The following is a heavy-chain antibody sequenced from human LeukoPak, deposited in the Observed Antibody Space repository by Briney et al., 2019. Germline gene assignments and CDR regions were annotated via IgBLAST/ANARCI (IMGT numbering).Heavy chain of an antibody. J-gene: IGHJ4*02. CDR1: GGSISSYY. D-gene: IGHD2-15*01. Sequence: SETLSLTCTVSGGSISSYYWIWIRQPPGKGLERIGYIYYSGSTNYNPSLKSRVTIPVDTSKNQFSLKLSSVTAADTAVYYCARGRRAAPYDYWGQGTLVTVSS. CDR2: IYYSGST. V-gene: IGHV4-59*01. CDR3: ARGRRAAPYDY.